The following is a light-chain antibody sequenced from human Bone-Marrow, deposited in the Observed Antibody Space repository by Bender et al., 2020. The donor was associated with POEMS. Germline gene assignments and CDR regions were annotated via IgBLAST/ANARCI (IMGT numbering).Light chain of an antibody. Sequence: SYELTQAPSVSVSLGQMARITCSGKALPKKYAFWYQQKPGQVPILVISKDNERPSGIPERFSGSSSGTTVTLTITGVQAEDEADYYCLSSDIDHIWVFGRGTKLTLL. CDR1: ALPKKY. V-gene: IGLV3-16*01. J-gene: IGLJ3*02. CDR3: LSSDIDHIWV. CDR2: KDN.